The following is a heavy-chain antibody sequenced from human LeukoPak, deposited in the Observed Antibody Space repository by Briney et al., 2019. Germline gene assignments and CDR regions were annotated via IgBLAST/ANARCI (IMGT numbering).Heavy chain of an antibody. CDR1: GGTFSSYA. CDR2: INPSGGST. J-gene: IGHJ4*02. Sequence: ASVKVSCKASGGTFSSYAISWVRQAPGQGLEWMGIINPSGGSTSYAQKFQGRVTMTRDTSTSTVYMELSSLRSEDTAVYYCARAILLWFGESFHPSTFDYWGQGTLVTVSS. CDR3: ARAILLWFGESFHPSTFDY. D-gene: IGHD3-10*01. V-gene: IGHV1-46*01.